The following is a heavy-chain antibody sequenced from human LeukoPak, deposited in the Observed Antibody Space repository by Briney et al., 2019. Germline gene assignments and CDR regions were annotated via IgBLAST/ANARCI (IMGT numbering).Heavy chain of an antibody. V-gene: IGHV3-9*01. CDR2: ISWNSVDI. J-gene: IGHJ4*02. CDR1: GFTFDDYA. CDR3: AKVSYDGSGSYFSLDY. Sequence: GGSLRLSCAASGFTFDDYAMHWVRQAPGKGLEWVSGISWNSVDIGYGDSVKGRFTISRDNAKNSLFLQMNSLRADDTALYYCAKVSYDGSGSYFSLDYWGQGTLVTVSS. D-gene: IGHD3-22*01.